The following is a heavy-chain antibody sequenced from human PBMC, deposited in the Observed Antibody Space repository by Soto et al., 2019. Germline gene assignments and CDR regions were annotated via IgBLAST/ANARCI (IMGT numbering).Heavy chain of an antibody. Sequence: GRARSLSCSPPGFPFTSYPMSWIRQTPGKGLDWVSCICGCDDDRYYADSAKGRFPISRDNSKNTVFLQMSSLRGEGTARCYCLKARHIDTSLWYPFDSWGQGTAVTVSA. CDR1: GFPFTSYP. D-gene: IGHD2-21*01. J-gene: IGHJ4*01. CDR3: LKARHIDTSLWYPFDS. CDR2: ICGCDDDR. V-gene: IGHV3-23*01.